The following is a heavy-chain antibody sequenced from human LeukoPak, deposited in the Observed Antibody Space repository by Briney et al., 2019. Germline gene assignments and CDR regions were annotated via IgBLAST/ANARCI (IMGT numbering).Heavy chain of an antibody. Sequence: PGGSLRLSCVASGFTFGSYWMSWVRQAPGKGLEGVANIQEDGREIYYVDSVRGRFTISRDNAKNSLYLQMNTLRAEDTAVYYCARPSFLTGSYYPLWGQGTLVAVSS. D-gene: IGHD1-26*01. CDR2: IQEDGREI. CDR3: ARPSFLTGSYYPL. V-gene: IGHV3-7*01. CDR1: GFTFGSYW. J-gene: IGHJ4*02.